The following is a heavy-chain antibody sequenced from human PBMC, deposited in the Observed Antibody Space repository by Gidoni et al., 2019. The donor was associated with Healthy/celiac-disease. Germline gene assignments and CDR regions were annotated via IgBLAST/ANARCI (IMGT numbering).Heavy chain of an antibody. J-gene: IGHJ6*03. CDR1: GGSISRGDYY. V-gene: IGHV4-30-4*01. D-gene: IGHD4-17*01. CDR3: ARMRGGDYVYYYYMDV. Sequence: QVQLQESGPGLVKPSQTLSLTCTVSGGSISRGDYYWSWIRQPPGKGLEWIGYIYYSGSTYYNPSLKSRVTISVDTSKNQFSLKLSSVTAADTAVYYCARMRGGDYVYYYYMDVWGKGTTVTVSS. CDR2: IYYSGST.